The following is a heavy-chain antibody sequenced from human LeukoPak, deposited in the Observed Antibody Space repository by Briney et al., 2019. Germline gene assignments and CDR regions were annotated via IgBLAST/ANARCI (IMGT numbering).Heavy chain of an antibody. D-gene: IGHD6-19*01. CDR3: ARILRGSGWSFLDF. Sequence: GGSLRLSCAASGFSFSSYWMSWVRQAPGKGLEWVANIQSDGSVQQYVDSVKGRLTISRDNAKNSLYLQMNSLRAEDTAVYYCARILRGSGWSFLDFWGQGTLVTVTS. V-gene: IGHV3-7*01. CDR2: IQSDGSVQ. CDR1: GFSFSSYW. J-gene: IGHJ4*02.